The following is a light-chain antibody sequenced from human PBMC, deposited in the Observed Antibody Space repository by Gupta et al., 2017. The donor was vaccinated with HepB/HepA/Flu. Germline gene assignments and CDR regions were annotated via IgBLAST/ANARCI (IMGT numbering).Light chain of an antibody. CDR3: QSAYSIGTLYV. CDR1: ALPEHY. Sequence: SYELTQPPSVSVSPGQPARLTCSRTALPEHYVYWYQQKPGQAPVLVMYKDTERPSGIPERFSCSSSGTTVTLTVSGGLAKDDADYYCQSAYSIGTLYVFGTGTKVTVL. J-gene: IGLJ1*01. CDR2: KDT. V-gene: IGLV3-25*03.